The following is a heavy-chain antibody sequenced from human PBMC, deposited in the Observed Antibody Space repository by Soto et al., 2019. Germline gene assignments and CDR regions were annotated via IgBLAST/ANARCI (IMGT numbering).Heavy chain of an antibody. Sequence: QVLLQESGPGLVKPSETLSLTCTVSGVSVNSGSFYWTWIRQPPGKGLEWIGFVSYSGTTKYNASLKSRVTISFDTSRSQISLKVSSVTAADTAVYYCARGATVIHSDYWGQGTLVTVSS. CDR3: ARGATVIHSDY. CDR2: VSYSGTT. J-gene: IGHJ4*02. V-gene: IGHV4-61*01. D-gene: IGHD2-21*01. CDR1: GVSVNSGSFY.